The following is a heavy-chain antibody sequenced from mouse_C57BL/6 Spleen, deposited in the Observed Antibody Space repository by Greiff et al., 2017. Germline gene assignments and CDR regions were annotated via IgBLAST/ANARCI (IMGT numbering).Heavy chain of an antibody. CDR3: TREGITTVVARYWYFDV. V-gene: IGHV1-15*01. CDR1: GYTFTDYE. D-gene: IGHD1-1*01. J-gene: IGHJ1*03. Sequence: QVHVKQSGAELVRPGASVTLSCKASGYTFTDYEMHWVKQTPVHGLEWIGAIDPETGGTAYNQKFKGKAILTADKSSSTAYMELRSLTSEDSAVYYCTREGITTVVARYWYFDVWGTGTTVTVSS. CDR2: IDPETGGT.